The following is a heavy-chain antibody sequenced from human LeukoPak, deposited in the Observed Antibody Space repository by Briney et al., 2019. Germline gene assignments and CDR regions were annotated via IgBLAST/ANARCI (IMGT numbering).Heavy chain of an antibody. CDR2: IYPGDSDT. CDR1: GYSFATYW. J-gene: IGHJ4*02. V-gene: IGHV5-51*01. CDR3: ARPYSSGWSLGY. D-gene: IGHD6-19*01. Sequence: GESLKISCQGSGYSFATYWIGWVRQMPGKGLELMGIIYPGDSDTRYSPSFQGQITISADKSTSTAYLQWSSLKVSDTAMYYCARPYSSGWSLGYWGQGTLVTVSS.